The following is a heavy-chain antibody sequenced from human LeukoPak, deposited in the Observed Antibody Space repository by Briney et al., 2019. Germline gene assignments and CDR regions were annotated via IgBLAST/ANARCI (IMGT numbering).Heavy chain of an antibody. J-gene: IGHJ2*01. D-gene: IGHD4-17*01. CDR2: FGGKAYGGTT. CDR3: TREGGLRSKKNWYFDL. CDR1: GFTLGVYV. Sequence: QAGGSLRLSCTASGFTLGVYVMSGFGQAPGKGRGGVGLFGGKAYGGTTEYAASVKGRFTISRDDSKSIAYLQMNSLKTEDTAVYYCTREGGLRSKKNWYFDLWGRGTLVTVSS. V-gene: IGHV3-49*03.